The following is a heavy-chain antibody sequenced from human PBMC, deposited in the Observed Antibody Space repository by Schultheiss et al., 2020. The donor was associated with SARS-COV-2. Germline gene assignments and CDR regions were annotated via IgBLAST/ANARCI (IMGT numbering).Heavy chain of an antibody. CDR1: GFSLSTSGVG. D-gene: IGHD6-25*01. Sequence: SGPTLVKPTQTLTLTCTFSGFSLSTSGVGVGWIRQPPGKALEWLAHIFSNDEKSYSTSLKSRLTISKDTSKSQVVLTMTNMDPVDTATYYCARIGGSPANWYFDLWGRGTLVTVSS. CDR3: ARIGGSPANWYFDL. J-gene: IGHJ2*01. V-gene: IGHV2-26*01. CDR2: IFSNDEK.